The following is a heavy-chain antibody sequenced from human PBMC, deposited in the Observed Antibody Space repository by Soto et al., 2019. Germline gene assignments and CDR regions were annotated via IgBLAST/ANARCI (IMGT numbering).Heavy chain of an antibody. CDR2: IYYSGST. CDR3: ATSNRFDP. V-gene: IGHV4-39*01. Sequence: ENLRLRRTVSAGTISSRGYYWGWIRQPPGKGLEWIGTIYYSGSTYYNPSLKSRVTISVDTSKNQFSLKLSSVTAADTAVYHCATSNRFDPWGHGTLVTVS. J-gene: IGHJ5*02. CDR1: AGTISSRGYY.